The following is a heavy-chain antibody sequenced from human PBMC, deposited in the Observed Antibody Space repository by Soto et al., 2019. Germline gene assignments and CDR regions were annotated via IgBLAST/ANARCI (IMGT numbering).Heavy chain of an antibody. Sequence: SETLSLTCTVSGGSIISYYWSWIRQPPGKGLEWIGYIYHSGSTYYNPSLKSRVTISVDRSKNQFSLKLSSVTAADTAVYYCARGGVDYYDSSGYYFSPHYFDYWGKGTRVTFS. V-gene: IGHV4-59*12. CDR3: ARGGVDYYDSSGYYFSPHYFDY. CDR2: IYHSGST. CDR1: GGSIISYY. J-gene: IGHJ4*02. D-gene: IGHD3-22*01.